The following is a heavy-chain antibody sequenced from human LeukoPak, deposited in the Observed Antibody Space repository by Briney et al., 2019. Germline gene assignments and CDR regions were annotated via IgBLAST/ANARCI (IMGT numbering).Heavy chain of an antibody. J-gene: IGHJ5*02. Sequence: SETLSLTCTVSGGSISSYYWSWIRQHSGKGLEWIGYVYYSGSTYYNPSLKSRLSISVDTSKNQFSLSLNSVTAADTAVYHCARGTGSNWFDAWGQGILVTVSS. CDR1: GGSISSYY. D-gene: IGHD3-10*01. V-gene: IGHV4-59*06. CDR3: ARGTGSNWFDA. CDR2: VYYSGST.